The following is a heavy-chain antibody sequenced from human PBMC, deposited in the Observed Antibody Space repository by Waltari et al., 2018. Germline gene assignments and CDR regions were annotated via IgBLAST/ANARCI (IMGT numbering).Heavy chain of an antibody. V-gene: IGHV4-34*01. CDR1: GAPFSAYF. Sequence: QVRLQQWGAGLLKPSETLSLTCAVHGAPFSAYFWTWIRQPPGKGLEWIGEINHSGLNNYNPSLKGRATISVDTSTNQFSLSLNSVTVADTAVYYCATGVRAAWELLGFWSQGTLVSISS. D-gene: IGHD1-26*01. CDR2: INHSGLN. J-gene: IGHJ1*01. CDR3: ATGVRAAWELLGF.